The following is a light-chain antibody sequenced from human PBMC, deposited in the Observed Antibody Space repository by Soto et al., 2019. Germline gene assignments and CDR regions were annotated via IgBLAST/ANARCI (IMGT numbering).Light chain of an antibody. V-gene: IGLV2-23*01. J-gene: IGLJ1*01. Sequence: QSLLTQPASVSGSPGQSITISSTGTTRDVGIYNLVSWYQLHPGTVPKLIIYEDTKRPSGISSRFSGSESGITAFLTISGLQAEDEADYYCCSYAGSSTYVFGTGTKVTVL. CDR2: EDT. CDR1: TRDVGIYNL. CDR3: CSYAGSSTYV.